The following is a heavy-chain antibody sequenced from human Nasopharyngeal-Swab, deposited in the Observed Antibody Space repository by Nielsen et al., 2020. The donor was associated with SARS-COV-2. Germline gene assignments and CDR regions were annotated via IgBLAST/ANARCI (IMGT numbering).Heavy chain of an antibody. Sequence: SETLSLTCAISGDSVSSNSAAWNWIRQSPSRGLEWLGRTYYRSKWYNDYAVSVKSRITINPDTSKNQFSLQLNSVTPEDTAVYYCARESASSGWSDEAFDIWGQGTMVTVSS. J-gene: IGHJ3*02. V-gene: IGHV6-1*01. D-gene: IGHD6-19*01. CDR3: ARESASSGWSDEAFDI. CDR1: GDSVSSNSAA. CDR2: TYYRSKWYN.